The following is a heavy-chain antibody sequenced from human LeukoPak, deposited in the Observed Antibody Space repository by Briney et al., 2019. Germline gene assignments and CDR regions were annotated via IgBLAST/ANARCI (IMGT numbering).Heavy chain of an antibody. D-gene: IGHD6-13*01. J-gene: IGHJ4*02. CDR1: GGSFSGYY. Sequence: KTSETLSLTCAVYGGSFSGYYWSWIRQPPGKGLEWIGEINHSGSTNYNPSLKSRVTISVDTSKNQFSLKLSSVTAADTAVYYCARSILYSRASAYYFDYWGQGTLVTVSS. CDR2: INHSGST. V-gene: IGHV4-34*01. CDR3: ARSILYSRASAYYFDY.